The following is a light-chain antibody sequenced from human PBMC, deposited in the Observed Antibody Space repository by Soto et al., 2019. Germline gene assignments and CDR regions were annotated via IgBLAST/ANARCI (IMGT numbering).Light chain of an antibody. CDR2: DAS. V-gene: IGKV1-33*01. Sequence: DIQMTQSPSSLSASVGDRVTITCRASQDISKYLTWYQQKPGKAPKLLIYDASNLETGVPSRFSGSGSGTDFTFTINSLQPEDIATYYCQQCDDLPLTFGGGTKVAIK. CDR1: QDISKY. J-gene: IGKJ4*01. CDR3: QQCDDLPLT.